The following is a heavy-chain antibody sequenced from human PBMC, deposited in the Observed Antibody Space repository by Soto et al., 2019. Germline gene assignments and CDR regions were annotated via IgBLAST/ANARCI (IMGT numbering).Heavy chain of an antibody. D-gene: IGHD3-10*01. CDR3: AKSAGELLWFGELLNFDY. Sequence: QVQLVESGGGVVQPGRSLRLSCAASGFTFSSYGMHWVRQAPGKGLEWVAVISYDGSNKYYADSVKCRFTISRDNSKNPLYLQMNSLRADDTAVYYCAKSAGELLWFGELLNFDYWGQGTLVTVSS. J-gene: IGHJ4*02. V-gene: IGHV3-30*18. CDR2: ISYDGSNK. CDR1: GFTFSSYG.